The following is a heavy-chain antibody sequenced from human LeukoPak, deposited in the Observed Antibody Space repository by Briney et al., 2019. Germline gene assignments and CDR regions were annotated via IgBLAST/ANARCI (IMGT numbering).Heavy chain of an antibody. CDR1: GFTLSSYA. Sequence: GGSLRLSCAASGFTLSSYAMSWVRQAPGKGRGWVAGISGSGGSTYYADSAKGRFTICRDNFKNTLYVQMNSLRAEDTAVYYCARDRGTGTTWSFSDYWGQGTLVTVSS. V-gene: IGHV3-23*01. J-gene: IGHJ4*02. D-gene: IGHD1-7*01. CDR2: ISGSGGST. CDR3: ARDRGTGTTWSFSDY.